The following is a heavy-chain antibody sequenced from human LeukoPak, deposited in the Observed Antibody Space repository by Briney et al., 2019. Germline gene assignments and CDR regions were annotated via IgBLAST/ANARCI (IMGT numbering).Heavy chain of an antibody. J-gene: IGHJ4*02. D-gene: IGHD6-13*01. V-gene: IGHV3-30*18. CDR2: ISYDGSNK. CDR3: AKDWEAAAPDY. CDR1: GFTFSSYG. Sequence: PGRPLRLSCAASGFTFSSYGMHWVRQAPGKGLEWVAVISYDGSNKYYADSVKGRFTISRDNSKNTLYLQMNSLRAEDTAVYYCAKDWEAAAPDYWGQGTLVTVSS.